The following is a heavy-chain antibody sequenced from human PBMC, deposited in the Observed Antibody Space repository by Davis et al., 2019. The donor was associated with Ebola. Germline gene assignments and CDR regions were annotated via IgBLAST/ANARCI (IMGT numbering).Heavy chain of an antibody. J-gene: IGHJ4*02. CDR2: ISTYNGNT. CDR3: ARDVRGITGPSEY. CDR1: GYSFTDDG. V-gene: IGHV1-18*01. D-gene: IGHD1-1*01. Sequence: ASVKVSCKASGYSFTDDGISWVRQAPGQGLEWMGWISTYNGNTNYAQKVQGRITMTTDTSTSTAYMELRSLRSDDTARYYCARDVRGITGPSEYRSQGNLVTVSS.